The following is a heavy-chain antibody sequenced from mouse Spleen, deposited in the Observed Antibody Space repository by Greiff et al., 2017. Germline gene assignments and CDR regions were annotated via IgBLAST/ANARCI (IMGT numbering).Heavy chain of an antibody. CDR1: GFTFSSYA. CDR2: ISSGGSYT. D-gene: IGHD2-2*01. V-gene: IGHV5-9-1*01. J-gene: IGHJ2*01. CDR3: ARDGYDVGYFDY. Sequence: EVKLVESGGGLVKPGGSLKLSCAASGFTFSSYAMSWVRQTPEKRLEWVATISSGGSYTYYPDSVKGRFTISRDNAKNTLYLQMSSLRSEDTAMYYCARDGYDVGYFDYWGQGTTLTVSS.